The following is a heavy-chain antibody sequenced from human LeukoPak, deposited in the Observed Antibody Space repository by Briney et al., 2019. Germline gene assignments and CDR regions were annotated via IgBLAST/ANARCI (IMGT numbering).Heavy chain of an antibody. J-gene: IGHJ4*02. V-gene: IGHV3-33*06. Sequence: GRSLRLSCAASGFTFSSYGMHWVRQAPGKGLEWVAVIWYDGSNKYYADSVKGRFTISRDNSKNTLYLQMNSLRAEDTAVYYCAKENRDGYNYDYWGQGTLVTASS. CDR1: GFTFSSYG. D-gene: IGHD5-24*01. CDR3: AKENRDGYNYDY. CDR2: IWYDGSNK.